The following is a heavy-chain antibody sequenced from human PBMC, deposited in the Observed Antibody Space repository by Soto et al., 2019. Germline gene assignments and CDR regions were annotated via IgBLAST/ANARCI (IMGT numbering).Heavy chain of an antibody. Sequence: GASVKVSCKASGYTFTSYGTHWVRQAPGQGLEWKGRINAGDDDTKYSQKFQGRFTITRDTSASTAYMELSSLISEDTAVYYCARERPGGNSKTYYYYGMDVWGQGTTVTVSS. CDR2: INAGDDDT. CDR1: GYTFTSYG. D-gene: IGHD2-21*02. V-gene: IGHV1-3*01. CDR3: ARERPGGNSKTYYYYGMDV. J-gene: IGHJ6*02.